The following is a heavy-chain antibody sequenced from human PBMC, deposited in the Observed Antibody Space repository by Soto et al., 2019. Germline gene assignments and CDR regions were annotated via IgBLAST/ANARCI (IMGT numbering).Heavy chain of an antibody. V-gene: IGHV4-59*01. CDR3: ARVETTENNDGGYSNGMDV. J-gene: IGHJ6*02. Sequence: SETLALTCTVSGASISGYYWSWIGQPPGEGLEWIGYIYYSGSTSYNPSLKSRVTISLDMSKNQFSLKLSSVTAADTAVYYCARVETTENNDGGYSNGMDVWGPATTVTVS. D-gene: IGHD4-17*01. CDR1: GASISGYY. CDR2: IYYSGST.